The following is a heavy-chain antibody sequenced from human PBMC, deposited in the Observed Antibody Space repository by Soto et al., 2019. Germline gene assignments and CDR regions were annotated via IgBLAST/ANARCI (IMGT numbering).Heavy chain of an antibody. CDR1: GGSISSSSYY. CDR3: ARSSMVRGVIYYYYGMDV. D-gene: IGHD3-10*01. Sequence: PSETLSLTCTVSGGSISSSSYYWGWIRQPPGKGLEWIGSIYYSGSTHYNPSLKSRVTISVDTSKNQFSLKLSSVTAADTAVYYCARSSMVRGVIYYYYGMDVWGQGTTVTVSS. J-gene: IGHJ6*02. CDR2: IYYSGST. V-gene: IGHV4-39*01.